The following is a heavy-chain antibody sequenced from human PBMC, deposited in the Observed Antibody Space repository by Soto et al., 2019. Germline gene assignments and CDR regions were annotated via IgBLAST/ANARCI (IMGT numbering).Heavy chain of an antibody. Sequence: EVQLLESGGGLIQPGGSLRLSCAASGFMFSSYAMSWVRQAPGKGLEWVSSISASGGTANLADSVEGRCTISRDNSKSTLYLKMNGLRAEETAVYYCAKDPEWGRYDFWSGYFDYWGQGTLVTVSS. J-gene: IGHJ4*02. CDR1: GFMFSSYA. CDR2: ISASGGTA. V-gene: IGHV3-23*01. CDR3: AKDPEWGRYDFWSGYFDY. D-gene: IGHD3-3*01.